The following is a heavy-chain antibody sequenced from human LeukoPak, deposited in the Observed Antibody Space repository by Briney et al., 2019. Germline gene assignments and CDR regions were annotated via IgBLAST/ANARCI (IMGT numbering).Heavy chain of an antibody. CDR3: ARAPHAGWFDP. CDR2: IKQDGSEK. J-gene: IGHJ5*02. Sequence: PGGSLRLSCAASGFTFSIYWMSWVRQAPGKGLEWVANIKQDGSEKYYVESVKGRFTISRDNAKNSLYLQMNSLRAEDTAVYYCARAPHAGWFDPWGQGTLVTVSS. CDR1: GFTFSIYW. V-gene: IGHV3-7*01.